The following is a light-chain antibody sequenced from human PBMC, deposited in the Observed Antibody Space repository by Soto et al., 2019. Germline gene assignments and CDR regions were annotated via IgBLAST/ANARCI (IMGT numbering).Light chain of an antibody. CDR3: QQSNGYPLT. Sequence: DIQMTQSPSTLSASVGDRVTITCRASQTLRTWLAWYQQKPGKAPKLLIYDVSILQSGVPSRFSGSGSGTHCTLTISSLQPDDFASYYCQQSNGYPLTFGGGTKVEFK. V-gene: IGKV1-5*01. CDR1: QTLRTW. J-gene: IGKJ4*01. CDR2: DVS.